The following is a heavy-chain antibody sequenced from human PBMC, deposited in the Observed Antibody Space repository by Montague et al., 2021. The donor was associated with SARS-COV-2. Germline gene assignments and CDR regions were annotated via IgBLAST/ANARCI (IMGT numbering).Heavy chain of an antibody. CDR2: IYYSGST. D-gene: IGHD3-3*01. CDR3: ARELEIHDFLSGYYIGD. Sequence: SETLSLTCTVSGGSVNSGSYHWNWIRQPPGKGLEWIGYIYYSGSTSYNPSLKSRVTISLDTSKNQFSLKLTSVTAADTALYFCARELEIHDFLSGYYIGDWGQGTLVTVSS. V-gene: IGHV4-61*01. J-gene: IGHJ4*02. CDR1: GGSVNSGSYH.